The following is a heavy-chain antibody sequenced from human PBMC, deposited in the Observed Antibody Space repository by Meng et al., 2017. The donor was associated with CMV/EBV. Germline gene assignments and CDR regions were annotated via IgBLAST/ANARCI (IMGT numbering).Heavy chain of an antibody. Sequence: GESLKISCAASGFRFSDYYMSWIHQAPGKGLEWISYISNSGSPIYNADSVKGRFTVSRDNAKNSLYLQMNSLRVEDTAVYYCARDRSTGWQYYSDFYGMDVWGQGTTVTVSS. CDR3: ARDRSTGWQYYSDFYGMDV. J-gene: IGHJ6*02. V-gene: IGHV3-11*01. D-gene: IGHD2-2*01. CDR2: ISNSGSPI. CDR1: GFRFSDYY.